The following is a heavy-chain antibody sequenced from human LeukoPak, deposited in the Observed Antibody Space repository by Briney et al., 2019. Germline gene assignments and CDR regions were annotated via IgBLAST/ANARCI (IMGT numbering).Heavy chain of an antibody. Sequence: GGSLRLSCAASGFTFSSYAMSWIRQAPGKGLEWVSAISGSGGSTYYADSVKGRFTISRDNSKNTLYLQMNSLRAEDTAVYYCARAPDFWSGYFDYWGQGTLVTVSS. J-gene: IGHJ4*02. CDR1: GFTFSSYA. CDR3: ARAPDFWSGYFDY. D-gene: IGHD3-3*01. V-gene: IGHV3-23*01. CDR2: ISGSGGST.